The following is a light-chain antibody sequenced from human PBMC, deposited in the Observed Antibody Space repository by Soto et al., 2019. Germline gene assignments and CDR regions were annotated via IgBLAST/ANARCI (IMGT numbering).Light chain of an antibody. CDR2: GAS. Sequence: EIVLTQSPGTLSLSPGERATLSCRASQSVSSSYLAWYQQKPGQAPRLLIYGASRRATGIPDRFSGSGSGTDFTLTISRLEPEGFAVYYCQQYGSSPQTFGQGTRLEIK. CDR1: QSVSSSY. CDR3: QQYGSSPQT. V-gene: IGKV3-20*01. J-gene: IGKJ5*01.